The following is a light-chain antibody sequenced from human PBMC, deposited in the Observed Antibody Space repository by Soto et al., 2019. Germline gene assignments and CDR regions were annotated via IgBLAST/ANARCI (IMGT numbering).Light chain of an antibody. Sequence: SYELTQSPSVSVAPGQTARITCGGNNIGSKNVHWFQQRPGQAPVLGVFDDDDRPSGIPDRFSGSNSGNTATLTISRVEAGDEADYYCQVWDSDVLHHVCGTGTKLPVL. CDR1: NIGSKN. V-gene: IGLV3-21*02. CDR3: QVWDSDVLHHV. CDR2: DDD. J-gene: IGLJ1*01.